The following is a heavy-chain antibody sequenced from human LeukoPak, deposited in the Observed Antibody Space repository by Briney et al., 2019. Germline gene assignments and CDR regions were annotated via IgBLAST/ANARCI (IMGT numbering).Heavy chain of an antibody. V-gene: IGHV3-30*18. Sequence: PGRSLRLSCAASGFTFSSYGMHWVRQAPGKGLEWVAVISYDGSNKYYADSVKGRFTISRDNSKNTLYLQMNSLRAGDTAVYYCAKDYGVDYWGQGTLVTVSS. CDR2: ISYDGSNK. D-gene: IGHD3-10*01. CDR3: AKDYGVDY. CDR1: GFTFSSYG. J-gene: IGHJ4*02.